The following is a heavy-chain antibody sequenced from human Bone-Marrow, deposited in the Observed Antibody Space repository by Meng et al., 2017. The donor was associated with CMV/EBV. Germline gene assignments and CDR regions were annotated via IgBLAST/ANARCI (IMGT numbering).Heavy chain of an antibody. CDR3: ARKNPPRY. V-gene: IGHV4-34*01. J-gene: IGHJ4*01. Sequence: GSLRLSCAVYGGSFSGYYWSWIRQPPGKGLEWIGEINHSGSTNYNPSLKSRVTISVDTSKNQFSLKLSSVTAADTAVYYCARKNPPRYWVHGTLVTVSS. D-gene: IGHD2/OR15-2a*01. CDR2: INHSGST. CDR1: GGSFSGYY.